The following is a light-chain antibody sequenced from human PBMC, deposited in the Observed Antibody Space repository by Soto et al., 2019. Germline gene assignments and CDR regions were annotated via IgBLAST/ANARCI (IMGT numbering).Light chain of an antibody. CDR2: EVT. Sequence: QSALTQPASVSGSPGQSITISCTGTSSDVGSHNFVSWYQQRPGKAPKLMIFEVTKRPSGVSSRFSASKSGNTASLTISGVQAEDEADYYCTSYTSNNTLNLLFGEGTKVTVL. CDR1: SSDVGSHNF. J-gene: IGLJ2*01. V-gene: IGLV2-14*02. CDR3: TSYTSNNTLNLL.